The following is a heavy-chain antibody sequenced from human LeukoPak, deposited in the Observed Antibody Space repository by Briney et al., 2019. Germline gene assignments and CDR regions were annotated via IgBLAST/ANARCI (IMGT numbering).Heavy chain of an antibody. CDR3: ARNVSRGEPGGAFDI. V-gene: IGHV4-39*01. CDR1: GGAISGRRDY. D-gene: IGHD3-16*01. Sequence: SETLSLTCTVSGGAISGRRDYWGWIRQPPGKELEWIASIYYSGSTHYNPSLKSRVTISVDTSRNQFSLELRTATAADSAIYYCARNVSRGEPGGAFDIWGQGTMVTVSS. CDR2: IYYSGST. J-gene: IGHJ3*02.